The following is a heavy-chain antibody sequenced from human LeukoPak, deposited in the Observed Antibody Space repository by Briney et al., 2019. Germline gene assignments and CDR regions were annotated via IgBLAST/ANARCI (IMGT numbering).Heavy chain of an antibody. Sequence: SETLSLTCTVSGGSINSGGYYWIWIRQHPGTGLEWIGYIYYSGSTYYNPSLKSQVTISIDTSKNQFSLELTSVTAADTAVYYCARAGAVAGTLGYWGQGTLVTVSS. J-gene: IGHJ4*02. D-gene: IGHD6-19*01. CDR2: IYYSGST. CDR1: GGSINSGGYY. CDR3: ARAGAVAGTLGY. V-gene: IGHV4-31*01.